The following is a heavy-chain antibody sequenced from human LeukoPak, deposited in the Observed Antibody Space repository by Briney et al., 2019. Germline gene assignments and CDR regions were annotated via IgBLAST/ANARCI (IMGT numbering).Heavy chain of an antibody. J-gene: IGHJ3*02. CDR1: GYTFTGYY. CDR2: INPNSGGT. V-gene: IGHV1-2*02. D-gene: IGHD6-19*01. Sequence: GASVKVSCKASGYTFTGYYMHWVRQAPGQGLEWMGWINPNSGGTNYAQKFQGRVTMTRDTSISTAYMELSRLRSDDTAVYYCARSYNSGFDAFDIWGQGTMVTVSS. CDR3: ARSYNSGFDAFDI.